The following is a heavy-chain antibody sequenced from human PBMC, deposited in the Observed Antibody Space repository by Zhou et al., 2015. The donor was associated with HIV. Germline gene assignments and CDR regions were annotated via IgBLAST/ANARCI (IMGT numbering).Heavy chain of an antibody. D-gene: IGHD6-25*01. CDR2: IIPNSGGT. CDR3: ARQRTPNWFDP. J-gene: IGHJ5*02. Sequence: QVQLVQSGAEVKKPGSSVKVSCKASGGTFSSYAISWVRQAPGQGLEWMGGIIPNSGGTNYAQKFQGRVTMTRDTSISTAYMELSRLRSDDTAVYYCARQRTPNWFDPWGQGTLVTVSS. CDR1: GGTFSSYA. V-gene: IGHV1-2*02.